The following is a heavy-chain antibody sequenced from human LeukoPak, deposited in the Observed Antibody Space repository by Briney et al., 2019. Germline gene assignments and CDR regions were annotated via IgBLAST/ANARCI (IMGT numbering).Heavy chain of an antibody. CDR3: ASSGYYYDSSGYPVLSNWFDP. J-gene: IGHJ5*02. D-gene: IGHD3-22*01. Sequence: GGSLRLSCAASGFTFSSYGMHWVRQAPGKGLEWVAFIRYDGSNKYYADSVKGRFTISRDNSKNTLYLQMNSLRAEDTAVYYCASSGYYYDSSGYPVLSNWFDPWGQGTLVTVSS. CDR2: IRYDGSNK. V-gene: IGHV3-30*02. CDR1: GFTFSSYG.